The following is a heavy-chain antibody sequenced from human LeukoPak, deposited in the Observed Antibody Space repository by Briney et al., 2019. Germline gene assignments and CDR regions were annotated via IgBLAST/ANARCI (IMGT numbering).Heavy chain of an antibody. V-gene: IGHV1-18*01. CDR1: GYTFTSYG. CDR3: ASTRGYSSSSGYYYYGMYV. CDR2: ISAYNGNT. Sequence: ASVKVSCKASGYTFTSYGISWVRQAPGQGLEWVGWISAYNGNTNYAQKLQGRVTMTTDTSTSTAYMELRSLRSDDTAVYYCASTRGYSSSSGYYYYGMYVWGQGTTVTVSS. J-gene: IGHJ6*02. D-gene: IGHD6-6*01.